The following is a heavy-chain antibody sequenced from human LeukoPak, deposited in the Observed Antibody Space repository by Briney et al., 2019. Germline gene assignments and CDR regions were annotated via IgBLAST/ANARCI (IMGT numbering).Heavy chain of an antibody. CDR3: ARSIRAYSFFDL. Sequence: GESLKISCQGSGYSFTNYRLSWVRQMPGKGLEWMGIINPADSDTRYSPSFRGQVTISADKSISTAYLQWSSLKASDTAIYFCARSIRAYSFFDLWGRGTLVTVSS. CDR2: INPADSDT. CDR1: GYSFTNYR. V-gene: IGHV5-51*01. J-gene: IGHJ2*01.